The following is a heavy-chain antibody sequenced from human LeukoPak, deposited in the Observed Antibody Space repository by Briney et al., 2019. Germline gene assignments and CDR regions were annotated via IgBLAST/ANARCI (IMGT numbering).Heavy chain of an antibody. J-gene: IGHJ6*03. CDR2: INHSGTT. CDR1: GGSFSGYY. CDR3: ARSPRNYYYYYYMDV. V-gene: IGHV4-34*01. Sequence: PSETLSLTCAVYGGSFSGYYWSWIRQPPGKGLEWIGEINHSGTTNYNPSLKSRVTISVDTSKNQFSLKLSSVTAADTAVYYCARSPRNYYYYYYMDVWGKGTTVTISS.